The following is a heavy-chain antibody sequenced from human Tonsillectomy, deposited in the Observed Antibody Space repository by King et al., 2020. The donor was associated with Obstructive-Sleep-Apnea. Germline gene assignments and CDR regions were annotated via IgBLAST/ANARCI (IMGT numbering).Heavy chain of an antibody. Sequence: VQLVESGGVLVQPGGSLRLSCAASGFTISSNYMSWVRQAPGKGLEGVSVIYTGGGTYYADSVKGRFTISRDNSKNTLHLQMNSLRAEDTAVYFCARVVGAINYWGQGTLVTVSS. D-gene: IGHD1-26*01. CDR2: IYTGGGT. CDR3: ARVVGAINY. J-gene: IGHJ4*01. CDR1: GFTISSNY. V-gene: IGHV3-66*01.